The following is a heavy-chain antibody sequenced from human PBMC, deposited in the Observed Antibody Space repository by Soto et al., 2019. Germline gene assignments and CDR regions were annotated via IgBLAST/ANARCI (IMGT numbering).Heavy chain of an antibody. V-gene: IGHV1-69*13. J-gene: IGHJ4*02. Sequence: QVQLVQSGAEVKKPGSSVKVSCKASGGTFSTYGMNWVRRAPGQGLEWMGGIIPKFGTTNYAQKFQGRVTITADESTNTAYMELNYLRSEDTAVYFCARELDPYSGGNSLSLDYWGQGTLVTVSS. CDR3: ARELDPYSGGNSLSLDY. D-gene: IGHD2-21*01. CDR1: GGTFSTYG. CDR2: IIPKFGTT.